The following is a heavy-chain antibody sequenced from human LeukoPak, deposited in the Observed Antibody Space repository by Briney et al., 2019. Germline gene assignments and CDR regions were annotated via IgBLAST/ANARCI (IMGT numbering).Heavy chain of an antibody. J-gene: IGHJ3*02. D-gene: IGHD1-26*01. CDR2: ISSSSSYI. Sequence: GGSLRLSCAASGFTFSSYSMNWVRQAPGRGLEWVSSISSSSSYIYYADSVKGRFTISRDNSKNTLYLQMNSLRAEDTAVYYCAKNKAGATTAFGAFDIWGQGTMVTVSS. CDR1: GFTFSSYS. CDR3: AKNKAGATTAFGAFDI. V-gene: IGHV3-21*04.